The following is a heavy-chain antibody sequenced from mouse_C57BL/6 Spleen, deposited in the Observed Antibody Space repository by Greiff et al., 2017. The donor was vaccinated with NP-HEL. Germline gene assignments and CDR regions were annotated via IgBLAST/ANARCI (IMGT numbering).Heavy chain of an antibody. Sequence: VKLQESGPELVKPGASVKISCKASGYAFSSSWMNWVKQRPGKGLEWIGRIYPGDGDTNYNGKFKGKATLTADKSSSTAYMQLSSLTSEDSAVYFCARWEYFDVWGTGTTVTVSS. CDR3: ARWEYFDV. D-gene: IGHD4-1*01. CDR1: GYAFSSSW. V-gene: IGHV1-82*01. J-gene: IGHJ1*03. CDR2: IYPGDGDT.